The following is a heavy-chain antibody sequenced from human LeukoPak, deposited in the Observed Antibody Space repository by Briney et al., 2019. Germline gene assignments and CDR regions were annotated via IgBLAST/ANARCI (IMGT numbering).Heavy chain of an antibody. Sequence: SETLSLTCAVYGGSFSGYYWSWIRQPPGKGLEWIGEINHSGSTNYNPSLKSRVTISVGTSKNQFSLKLSSVTAADTAVYYCASGAVLVGYYYGMDVWGQGTTVTVSS. CDR3: ASGAVLVGYYYGMDV. J-gene: IGHJ6*02. CDR1: GGSFSGYY. CDR2: INHSGST. V-gene: IGHV4-34*01. D-gene: IGHD1-26*01.